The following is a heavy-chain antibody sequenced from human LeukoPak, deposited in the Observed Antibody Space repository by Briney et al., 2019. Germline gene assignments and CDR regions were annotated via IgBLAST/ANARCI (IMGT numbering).Heavy chain of an antibody. D-gene: IGHD2-15*01. V-gene: IGHV3-23*01. Sequence: GGSLRLSCAASGFTLSSYAMSWVRQGPGKGLEWVSAISVSGNTYHADSVKGRFTISRDSSKNTLYLQMNSLRAGDAAVYYCAKAPVTTCSGTYCYPFDYWSQGTLVTVSS. CDR3: AKAPVTTCSGTYCYPFDY. CDR2: ISVSGNT. J-gene: IGHJ4*02. CDR1: GFTLSSYA.